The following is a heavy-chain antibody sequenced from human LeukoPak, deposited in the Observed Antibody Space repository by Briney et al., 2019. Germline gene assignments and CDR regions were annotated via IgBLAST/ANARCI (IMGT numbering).Heavy chain of an antibody. CDR3: ARVGVVKGSSSWYFDY. V-gene: IGHV3-30*04. CDR2: ISYDGSNK. D-gene: IGHD6-13*01. J-gene: IGHJ4*02. Sequence: GGSLRLSCAASGCTFSSYAMHWVRQAPGKGLEWVAVISYDGSNKYYADSVKGRFTISRDDSKNTLYLQMNSLRAEDTAVYYCARVGVVKGSSSWYFDYWGQGTLVTVSS. CDR1: GCTFSSYA.